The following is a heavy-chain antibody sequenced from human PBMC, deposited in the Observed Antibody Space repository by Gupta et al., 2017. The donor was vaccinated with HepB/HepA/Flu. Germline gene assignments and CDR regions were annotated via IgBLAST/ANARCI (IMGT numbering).Heavy chain of an antibody. CDR1: GFTFTIYW. CDR3: ARLELANYFYSMDV. CDR2: KKQDGTEQ. V-gene: IGHV3-7*04. D-gene: IGHD1-7*01. J-gene: IGHJ6*02. Sequence: VQLVESGGGLVQPGGSMRLYCAASGFTFTIYWLRWVRQAPGNGLEWVANKKQDGTEQYSLDSVRGRFTVSRDNAKNSVYLHVNSLRVEDTAVYYCARLELANYFYSMDVWGQGTTVTVSS.